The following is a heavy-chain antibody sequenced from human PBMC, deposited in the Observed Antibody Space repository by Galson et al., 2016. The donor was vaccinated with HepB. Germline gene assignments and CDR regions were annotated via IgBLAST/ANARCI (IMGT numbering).Heavy chain of an antibody. CDR2: VNQDGSET. CDR1: GLTFSDYW. Sequence: SLRLSCAVSGLTFSDYWMSWVRQAPGKGLEWVANVNQDGSETYYLDSVKGRFTISRDNAKNSLYLQMNSLRGEDTAEYFCARFRFISSLWLSFDFWGHGSLVVVSA. CDR3: ARFRFISSLWLSFDF. D-gene: IGHD6-13*01. J-gene: IGHJ4*01. V-gene: IGHV3-7*01.